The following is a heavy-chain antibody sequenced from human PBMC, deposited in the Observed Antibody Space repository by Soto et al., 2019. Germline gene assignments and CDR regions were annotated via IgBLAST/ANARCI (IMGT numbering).Heavy chain of an antibody. D-gene: IGHD4-17*01. V-gene: IGHV1-46*02. Sequence: QVQLVQSGPEVRKPGASVRLSCATSGYNFNHYYIHWVRQAPGQGLEWMGIINLRGGTTEYAHKFRGRVTLAGDTSTRTAYMELSSLRSEDTAVYFCARGPDDSDVPRWDHWGQGTLITVSS. CDR3: ARGPDDSDVPRWDH. CDR1: GYNFNHYY. J-gene: IGHJ4*02. CDR2: INLRGGTT.